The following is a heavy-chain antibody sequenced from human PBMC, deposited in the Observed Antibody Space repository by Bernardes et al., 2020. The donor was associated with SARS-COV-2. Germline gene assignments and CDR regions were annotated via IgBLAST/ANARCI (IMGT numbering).Heavy chain of an antibody. CDR3: VKVSNIFWFGEGRGLFDY. CDR2: ISYEGSQK. V-gene: IGHV3-30*18. J-gene: IGHJ4*02. D-gene: IGHD3-10*01. CDR1: GFAFNNYG. Sequence: GGSLRLSCAASGFAFNNYGMHWVRQTQGKRPEWPAVISYEGSQKRYADSLEGRFSISRDFSTNTLYLHMNSLRPEDTAVYYCVKVSNIFWFGEGRGLFDYWGQGTLVTVSS.